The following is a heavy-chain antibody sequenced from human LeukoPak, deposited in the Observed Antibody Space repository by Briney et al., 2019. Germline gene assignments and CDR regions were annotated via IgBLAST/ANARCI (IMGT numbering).Heavy chain of an antibody. D-gene: IGHD5-12*01. CDR3: ARKWLSNAFDI. CDR2: INWNGGRT. Sequence: GSLRLSCAASGFTFYDFGMSWVRQGPGKGLEWVSGINWNGGRTGYADSVKGRFTISRDNAKKSLYLQMNSLRAEDTALYYCARKWLSNAFDIWGQGTMVTVSS. J-gene: IGHJ3*02. CDR1: GFTFYDFG. V-gene: IGHV3-20*04.